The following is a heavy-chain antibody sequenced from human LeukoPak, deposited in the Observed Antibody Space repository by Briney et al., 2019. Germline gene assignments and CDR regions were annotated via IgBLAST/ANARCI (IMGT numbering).Heavy chain of an antibody. CDR3: ARISRDYYDSSGYPTGYFDY. J-gene: IGHJ4*02. V-gene: IGHV4-39*07. D-gene: IGHD3-22*01. CDR2: IYYSGST. Sequence: SETLSLTCTVSGGSISSSSYYWGWIRQPPGKGLEWIGSIYYSGSTYYNPSLKSRVTISVDTSKNQFSLKLSSVTAADTAVYYCARISRDYYDSSGYPTGYFDYWGQGTLVTVSS. CDR1: GGSISSSSYY.